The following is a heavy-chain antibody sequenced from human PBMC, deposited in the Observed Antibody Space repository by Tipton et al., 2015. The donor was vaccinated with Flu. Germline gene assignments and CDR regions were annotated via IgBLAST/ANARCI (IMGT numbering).Heavy chain of an antibody. Sequence: SLRLSCTTSGFSFDDYAMIWVRQAPGKGLEWVGFIRNKAYGGTTEYAASVKGRFTISRDDSKSVAYLQMKSLKTDDTAVYYCTREYSYGSSNYYYDMDVWGQGTTVTVSS. CDR1: GFSFDDYA. V-gene: IGHV3-49*04. J-gene: IGHJ6*02. D-gene: IGHD5-18*01. CDR2: IRNKAYGGTT. CDR3: TREYSYGSSNYYYDMDV.